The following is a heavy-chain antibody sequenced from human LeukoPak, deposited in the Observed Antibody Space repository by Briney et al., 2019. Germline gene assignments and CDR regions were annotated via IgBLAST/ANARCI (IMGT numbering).Heavy chain of an antibody. CDR1: GYTFTSYD. Sequence: ASVKVSCKASGYTFTSYDINWVRQAPGQGLEWMGWISACNGNTNYAQKLQGRVTMTTDTSTSTAYMELRSLRSDDTAVYYCARDQNYDRKLQVLFSDYWGQGTLVTVSS. CDR3: ARDQNYDRKLQVLFSDY. D-gene: IGHD3-22*01. V-gene: IGHV1-18*01. J-gene: IGHJ4*02. CDR2: ISACNGNT.